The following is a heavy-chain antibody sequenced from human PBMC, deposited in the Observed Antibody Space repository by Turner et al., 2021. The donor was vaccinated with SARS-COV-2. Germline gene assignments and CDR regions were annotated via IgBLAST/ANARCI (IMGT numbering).Heavy chain of an antibody. V-gene: IGHV3-23*01. CDR3: AKPPGEQWLVLALVFDY. D-gene: IGHD6-19*01. Sequence: EVQLLESGGGLVQPGGSLRLSCAASGFTFSSYAMSWVRQATGKGLEWVSAISGSGGSTYYADSVKGRFTISRDNSKNTLYLQMNSLRAEDTAVYYCAKPPGEQWLVLALVFDYWGQGTLVTVSS. CDR1: GFTFSSYA. CDR2: ISGSGGST. J-gene: IGHJ4*02.